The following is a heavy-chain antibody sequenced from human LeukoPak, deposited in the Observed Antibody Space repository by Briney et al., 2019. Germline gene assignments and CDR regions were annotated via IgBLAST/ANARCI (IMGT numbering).Heavy chain of an antibody. D-gene: IGHD3-9*01. J-gene: IGHJ3*02. CDR1: GGSISSYY. Sequence: RPSETLSLTCTVPGGSISSYYWSWIRQPPGKGLEWIGYIYYSGSTNYKSSLKSRVTISVDTSKNQFSLKLNSVTAADTAVYYCARDTRGDILTGAHAFDIWGQGTMVTVSS. V-gene: IGHV4-59*01. CDR3: ARDTRGDILTGAHAFDI. CDR2: IYYSGST.